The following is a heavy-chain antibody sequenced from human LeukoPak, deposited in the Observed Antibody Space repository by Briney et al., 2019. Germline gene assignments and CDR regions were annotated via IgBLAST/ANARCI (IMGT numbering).Heavy chain of an antibody. D-gene: IGHD6-19*01. CDR1: GFTFSSYA. J-gene: IGHJ5*02. Sequence: GGSLRPSCAAPGFTFSSYAMSWVRQAPGKGLEWVSAISGSGGSTYYADSVKGRFTISRDNSKNTLYLQMNSLRAEDTAVYYCAKDVEQWLVPVDWFDPWGQGTLVTVSS. CDR2: ISGSGGST. CDR3: AKDVEQWLVPVDWFDP. V-gene: IGHV3-23*01.